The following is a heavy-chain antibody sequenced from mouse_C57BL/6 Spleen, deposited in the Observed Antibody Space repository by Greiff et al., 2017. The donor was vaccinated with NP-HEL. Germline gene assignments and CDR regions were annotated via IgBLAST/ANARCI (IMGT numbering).Heavy chain of an antibody. D-gene: IGHD4-1*01. Sequence: VQLKESGPELVKPGASVKISCKASGYSFTGYYMNWVKQSPEKSLEWIGEINPSTGGTTYNQKFKAKATLTVDKSSSTAYMQLKSLTSEDSAVYYCARNWDVDWYFDVWGTGTTVTVSS. CDR1: GYSFTGYY. CDR3: ARNWDVDWYFDV. V-gene: IGHV1-42*01. CDR2: INPSTGGT. J-gene: IGHJ1*03.